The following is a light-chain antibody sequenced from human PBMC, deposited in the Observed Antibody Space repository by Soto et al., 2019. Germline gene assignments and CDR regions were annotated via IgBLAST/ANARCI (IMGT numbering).Light chain of an antibody. CDR2: AAS. CDR3: QKYSSVPV. V-gene: IGKV1-27*01. CDR1: QDIRNF. Sequence: DIQMTQSPTSLSASVGDRVTITCRASQDIRNFVAWYQQKPGKAPQLLIYAASTLQSGVPSPFSRSRSSTDFTLTINSLQPEDVATYSCQKYSSVPVFGPGTKVEIK. J-gene: IGKJ3*01.